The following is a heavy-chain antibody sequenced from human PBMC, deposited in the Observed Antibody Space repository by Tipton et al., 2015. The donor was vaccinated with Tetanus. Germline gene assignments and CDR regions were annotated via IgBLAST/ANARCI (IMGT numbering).Heavy chain of an antibody. CDR1: GGSVSRGSYY. V-gene: IGHV4-61*01. J-gene: IGHJ4*02. Sequence: TLSLTCTIFGGSVSRGSYYWAWIRQPPGKGLEYIGYILYGASTHYNPSLKSRVTVSADPSQNQFSLKLSYVTAADTGVYYCARIHDFLSGHVVFWGPGTLVTVSS. CDR3: ARIHDFLSGHVVF. CDR2: ILYGAST. D-gene: IGHD3-3*01.